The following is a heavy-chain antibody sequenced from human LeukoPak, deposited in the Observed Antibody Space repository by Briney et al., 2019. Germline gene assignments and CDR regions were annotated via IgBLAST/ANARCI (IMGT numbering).Heavy chain of an antibody. J-gene: IGHJ5*02. Sequence: SETLSLTCTVSSGPISNYYWSWIRQPAGKGLEWIGRIYTSGSTTYNPSLKSRLTISIDTSKNQFSLKLSSVTAADTAVYYCARDSGTTGEVKFDPWGQGTLVTVSS. V-gene: IGHV4-4*07. CDR2: IYTSGST. CDR1: SGPISNYY. D-gene: IGHD3-10*01. CDR3: ARDSGTTGEVKFDP.